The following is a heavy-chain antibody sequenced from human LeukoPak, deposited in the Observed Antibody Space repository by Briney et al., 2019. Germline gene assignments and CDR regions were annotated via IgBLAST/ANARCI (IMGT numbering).Heavy chain of an antibody. J-gene: IGHJ4*02. CDR1: GFTFSSYW. CDR2: INSDGSST. CDR3: ARVYGSGSYAVDY. V-gene: IGHV3-74*01. D-gene: IGHD3-10*01. Sequence: GGSLRLSCAASGFTFSSYWMHWVRQAPGKGLVWVSRINSDGSSTSYADSVKGRFTISRDNAKNTLYLQMNSLRAEDTAVYYCARVYGSGSYAVDYWGQGTLVTVSS.